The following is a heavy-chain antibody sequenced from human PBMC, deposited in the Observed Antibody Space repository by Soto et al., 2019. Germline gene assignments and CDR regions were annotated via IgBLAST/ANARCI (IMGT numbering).Heavy chain of an antibody. D-gene: IGHD6-6*01. CDR1: GFTFSSYW. J-gene: IGHJ4*02. V-gene: IGHV3-74*01. CDR3: ARGGLYSSSRGNDY. Sequence: EVQLVESGGGLVQPGGSLRLSCAASGFTFSSYWTHWVRQAPGKGLVWVSRMNSDGSSTTYADSVKGRFTISRDNAKNTLYLQMSSLRAEDTAVYYCARGGLYSSSRGNDYWGQGTLVTVSS. CDR2: MNSDGSST.